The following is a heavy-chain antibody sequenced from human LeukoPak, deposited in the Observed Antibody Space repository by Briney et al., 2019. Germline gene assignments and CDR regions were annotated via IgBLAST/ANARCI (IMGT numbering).Heavy chain of an antibody. CDR2: ISSNGGST. D-gene: IGHD3-22*01. CDR3: ARGPYYSDRSVENY. CDR1: GFTFSSYA. J-gene: IGHJ4*02. V-gene: IGHV3-64*01. Sequence: PGGSLRLSCAASGFTFSSYAMHWVRQAPGKGLEYVSAISSNGGSTYYANSVKGRFTISRDNSKNTLYLQMNSLRAEDTAVYYCARGPYYSDRSVENYWGQGTLVTVSS.